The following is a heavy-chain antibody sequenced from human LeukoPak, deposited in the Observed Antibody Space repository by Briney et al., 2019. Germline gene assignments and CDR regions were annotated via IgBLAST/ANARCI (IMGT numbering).Heavy chain of an antibody. CDR2: ISWNSGSI. CDR3: AKDQELGMVRGVFDY. D-gene: IGHD3-10*01. CDR1: GFTFDDYA. Sequence: GGSLRLSCAASGFTFDDYAMHWVRQAPGKGLEWVSGISWNSGSIGYADSVKGRFTISRDNAKNSLYLQMNSLRAEDTALYYCAKDQELGMVRGVFDYWGQGTLVTVSS. J-gene: IGHJ4*02. V-gene: IGHV3-9*01.